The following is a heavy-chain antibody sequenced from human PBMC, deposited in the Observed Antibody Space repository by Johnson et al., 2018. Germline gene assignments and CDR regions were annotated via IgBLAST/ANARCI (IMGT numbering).Heavy chain of an antibody. V-gene: IGHV3-30*03. CDR3: ARDDGYSRIAFDI. Sequence: QVQLVQSGGGVVQPGRSLRLSCADSGFTFSSYGMHWVRQAPGKGLEWVAVISYDGSNKYYADSVKGRFTISRDNAKNSLYLQMNSLRAEDTAVYYWARDDGYSRIAFDIWGQGTMVTVSS. CDR1: GFTFSSYG. J-gene: IGHJ3*02. CDR2: ISYDGSNK. D-gene: IGHD2-15*01.